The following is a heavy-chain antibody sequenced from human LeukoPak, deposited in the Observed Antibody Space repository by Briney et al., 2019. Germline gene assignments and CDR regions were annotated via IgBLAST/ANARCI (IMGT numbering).Heavy chain of an antibody. CDR1: GYTFTSYD. D-gene: IGHD2-15*01. V-gene: IGHV1-8*01. J-gene: IGHJ5*02. CDR2: MNPNSGNT. Sequence: ASVKVSCKASGYTFTSYDINWVRQATGQGLEWMGWMNPNSGNTGYAQKFQGRVTMTRNTSISTAYMELSSLRSEDTAVYYCARKLVWYGNWFDPWGQGTLVTVSS. CDR3: ARKLVWYGNWFDP.